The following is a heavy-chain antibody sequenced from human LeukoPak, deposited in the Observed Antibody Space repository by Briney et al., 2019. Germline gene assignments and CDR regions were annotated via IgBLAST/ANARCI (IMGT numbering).Heavy chain of an antibody. CDR3: AKDWALTGYYSPVDY. CDR2: ISGSGGST. D-gene: IGHD3-9*01. V-gene: IGHV3-23*01. CDR1: GFTFSSYA. Sequence: GGSLRLSCAASGFTFSSYAMSWVRQAPGKGLEWVSAISGSGGSTYYADSVKGRFTISRDNSKNTLYLQMNGLRAEDTAVYYCAKDWALTGYYSPVDYWGQGSLVTVSS. J-gene: IGHJ4*02.